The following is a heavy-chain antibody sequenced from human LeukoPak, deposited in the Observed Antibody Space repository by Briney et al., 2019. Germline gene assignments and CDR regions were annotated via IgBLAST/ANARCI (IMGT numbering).Heavy chain of an antibody. J-gene: IGHJ5*02. CDR3: ARGKYCSSTSCYFMDYWFDP. V-gene: IGHV3-23*01. Sequence: GGSLRLSCAASGFTFSSYAMIWVRQAPGKGLEWVSTISGIRSSTFYADFVKGRFTIARDNSKNTLYLQMNSLRAEDTAIYYCARGKYCSSTSCYFMDYWFDPWGQGTLVTVSS. CDR1: GFTFSSYA. D-gene: IGHD2-2*01. CDR2: ISGIRSST.